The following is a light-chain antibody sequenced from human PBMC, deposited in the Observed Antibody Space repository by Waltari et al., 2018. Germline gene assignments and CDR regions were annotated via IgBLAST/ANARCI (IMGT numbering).Light chain of an antibody. V-gene: IGLV2-23*01. J-gene: IGLJ3*02. CDR2: EGS. CDR1: SSDVGRYNL. Sequence: QSALTQPASVSGSPGQSITISCTGTSSDVGRYNLVPWYQQHPGKAPKFMIYEGSKRPSGVSNRFSGSKSGNTASLTISGLQAEDEADYYCCSYAGDTTWVFGGGTKLTVL. CDR3: CSYAGDTTWV.